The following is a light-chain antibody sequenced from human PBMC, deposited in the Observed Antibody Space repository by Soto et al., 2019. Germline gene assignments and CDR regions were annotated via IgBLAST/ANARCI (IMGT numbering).Light chain of an antibody. J-gene: IGKJ4*01. CDR1: QSVSSTY. V-gene: IGKV3D-15*01. CDR2: GAS. CDR3: QQYNNWLPLT. Sequence: EIVLTQSPGTLSLSPGERATLSCRASQSVSSTYLAWYQQKPGRAPRLLIYGASNRATDIPARFSGSGSGTEFTLTISSLQSEDFAVYYCQQYNNWLPLTFGGGTKV.